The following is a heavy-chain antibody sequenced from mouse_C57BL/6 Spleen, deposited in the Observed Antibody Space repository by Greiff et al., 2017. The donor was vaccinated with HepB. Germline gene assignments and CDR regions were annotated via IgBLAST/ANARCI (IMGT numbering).Heavy chain of an antibody. Sequence: EVQGVESGGGLVKPGGSLKLSCAASGFTFSSYAMSWVRQTPEKRLEWVATISDGGSYTYYPDNVKGRFPISRDNAKNNLYLQMSHLKSEDTAMYYCASDGYLAYWGQGTLVTVSA. CDR2: ISDGGSYT. D-gene: IGHD2-2*01. CDR1: GFTFSSYA. J-gene: IGHJ3*01. V-gene: IGHV5-4*01. CDR3: ASDGYLAY.